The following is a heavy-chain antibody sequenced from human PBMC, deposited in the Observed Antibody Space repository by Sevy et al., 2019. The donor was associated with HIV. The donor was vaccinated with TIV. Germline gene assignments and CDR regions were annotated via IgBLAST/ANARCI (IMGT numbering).Heavy chain of an antibody. CDR1: GYTFTSYD. CDR3: AGAAVVVPAAILDYYYYGMDV. CDR2: MNPNSGNT. D-gene: IGHD2-2*02. V-gene: IGHV1-8*01. J-gene: IGHJ6*02. Sequence: ASVKVSCKASGYTFTSYDINWVRQATGQGLEWMGWMNPNSGNTGYAQKFQGRVTMTRNTSISTAYMELSSLRSEDTAVYYWAGAAVVVPAAILDYYYYGMDVWGQGTTVTVSS.